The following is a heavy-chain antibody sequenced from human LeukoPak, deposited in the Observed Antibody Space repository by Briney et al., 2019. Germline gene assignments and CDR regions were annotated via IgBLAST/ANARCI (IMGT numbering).Heavy chain of an antibody. CDR3: ARDPGYCSGGSCQYYYYYYMDV. J-gene: IGHJ6*03. CDR1: GFTFSSYS. CDR2: ISSSSYI. Sequence: PGGSLRLSCAASGFTFSSYSMNWVRQAPGKGLEWVSSISSSSYIYYADSVKGRFTISRDNAKNSLYLQMNSLRAEDTAVYYCARDPGYCSGGSCQYYYYYYMDVWGKGTTLTVSS. V-gene: IGHV3-21*01. D-gene: IGHD2-15*01.